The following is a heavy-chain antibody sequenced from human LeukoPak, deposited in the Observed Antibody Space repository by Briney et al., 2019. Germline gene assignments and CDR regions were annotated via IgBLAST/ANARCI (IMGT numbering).Heavy chain of an antibody. V-gene: IGHV1-46*01. CDR1: GYTCTIYY. CDR2: INPSGGST. CDR3: ARGLVTNTNFDY. Sequence: GASVTVSFTASGYTCTIYYMHWGRQAPGQGLEWVGMINPSGGSTSYAQKFQGRVTMTRDTSTRTVYMELSSLRSEDTAVYYCARGLVTNTNFDYWGQGTLVTVSS. D-gene: IGHD5-18*01. J-gene: IGHJ4*02.